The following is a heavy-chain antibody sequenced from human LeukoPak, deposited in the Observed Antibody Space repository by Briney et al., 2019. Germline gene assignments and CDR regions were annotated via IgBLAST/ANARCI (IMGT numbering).Heavy chain of an antibody. D-gene: IGHD5-12*01. CDR1: GGSISSYY. J-gene: IGHJ3*02. CDR2: IYYSGST. V-gene: IGHV4-59*01. CDR3: ARDRGGGYNAFDI. Sequence: SETLSLTCTVSGGSISSYYWSWIRQPPGKGLEWIGYIYYSGSTNYNPSLKSRVTISVDTSKNQFSLKLSSVTAADTAVYYCARDRGGGYNAFDIWGQGTMVTASS.